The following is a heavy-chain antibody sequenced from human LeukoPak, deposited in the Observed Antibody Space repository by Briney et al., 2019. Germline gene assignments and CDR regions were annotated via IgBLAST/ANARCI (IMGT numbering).Heavy chain of an antibody. V-gene: IGHV3-66*01. CDR1: GFTVSSNY. D-gene: IGHD3-10*01. CDR2: IYSGGST. Sequence: GGSLRLSCAASGFTVSSNYMSWVRQAPGKGLEWVSVIYSGGSTYYADSVKGRFTISRDSSKNTLYLQMNSLRAEDTAVYYCARDLVWFGELDWGQGTLVTVSS. J-gene: IGHJ4*02. CDR3: ARDLVWFGELD.